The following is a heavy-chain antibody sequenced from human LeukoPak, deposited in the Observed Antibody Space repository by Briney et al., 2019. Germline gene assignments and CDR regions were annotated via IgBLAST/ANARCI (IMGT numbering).Heavy chain of an antibody. D-gene: IGHD1-1*01. Sequence: SETLSLTCAVYGGSFSGYYWSWIRQPPGKGLEWSGEINHSGSTNYNPSLKSRVTISVDTSKNQFSRKLSSVTAPDTAVYSCARVELNGRTFDYWGQGTLVTVSS. CDR2: INHSGST. J-gene: IGHJ4*02. V-gene: IGHV4-34*01. CDR1: GGSFSGYY. CDR3: ARVELNGRTFDY.